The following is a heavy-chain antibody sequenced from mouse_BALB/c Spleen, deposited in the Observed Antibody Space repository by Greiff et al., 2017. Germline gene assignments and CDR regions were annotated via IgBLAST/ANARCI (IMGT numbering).Heavy chain of an antibody. CDR2: ISYSGST. J-gene: IGHJ4*01. CDR3: ASQKVRRGTDNYAMDY. D-gene: IGHD2-14*01. CDR1: GYSITSDYA. Sequence: VQLQQSGPGLVKPSQSLSLTCTVTGYSITSDYAWNWIRQFPGNKLEWMGYISYSGSTSYNPSLKSRISITRDTSKNQFFLQLNSVTTEDTATYYCASQKVRRGTDNYAMDYWGQGTSVTVSS. V-gene: IGHV3-2*02.